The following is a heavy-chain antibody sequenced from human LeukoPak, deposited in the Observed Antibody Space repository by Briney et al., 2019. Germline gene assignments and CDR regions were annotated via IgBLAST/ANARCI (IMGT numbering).Heavy chain of an antibody. J-gene: IGHJ4*02. CDR1: GGSFSGYY. D-gene: IGHD3-22*01. Sequence: KPSETLSLTCAVYGGSFSGYYWSWIRHPPGKGLEWIGEINHSGSTNYNPSLKSRVTISVDTSKNQCSLKLSSVTAADTAVYYCARGPDSSGQCFDYWGQGTLVTVSS. CDR3: ARGPDSSGQCFDY. CDR2: INHSGST. V-gene: IGHV4-34*01.